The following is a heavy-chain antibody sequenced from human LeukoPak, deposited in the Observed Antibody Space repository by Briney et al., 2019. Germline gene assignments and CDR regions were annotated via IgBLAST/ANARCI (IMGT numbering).Heavy chain of an antibody. CDR3: AGRHARRGFDDY. CDR1: EGTFSSYT. Sequence: ASVKVSCKASEGTFSSYTISWVRQAPGQGLEWMGRIIPILGIANYAQKFQGRVTITADKSTSTAYMELSSLRSEDTAVYYCAGRHARRGFDDYWGQGTLVTVSS. D-gene: IGHD3-16*01. CDR2: IIPILGIA. J-gene: IGHJ4*02. V-gene: IGHV1-69*02.